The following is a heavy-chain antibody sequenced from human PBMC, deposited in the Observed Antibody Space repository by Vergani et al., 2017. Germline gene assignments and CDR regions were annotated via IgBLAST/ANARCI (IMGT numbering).Heavy chain of an antibody. D-gene: IGHD2-15*01. CDR1: GFTSCYYG. CDR2: ISYDGTQK. J-gene: IGHJ1*01. CDR3: ATKRCGTPGCQIGYFRE. V-gene: IGHV3-30*03. Sequence: QVHLVESGGGVVPPGRSLRLSCVVSGFTSCYYGMHWVRQAPGKELEWVAVISYDGTQKYYADSVKGRFTIPRDNSKSTLYLQMNRLRTEDTAVYYCATKRCGTPGCQIGYFREWGQGTLVTVSS.